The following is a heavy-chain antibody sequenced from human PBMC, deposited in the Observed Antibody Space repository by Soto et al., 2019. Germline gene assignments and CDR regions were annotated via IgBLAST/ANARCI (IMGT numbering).Heavy chain of an antibody. Sequence: WGSLRISCASSVFTFSSYWMSWVRQAPGKGLELVANIKQDGSEKYYVDSVKGRFTISRDNAKNSLYLQMNSLRAEDTAVYYCARDQGYCSGRSCPLSYSYYYGMDVWGQGTTVTVSS. CDR2: IKQDGSEK. V-gene: IGHV3-7*03. CDR3: ARDQGYCSGRSCPLSYSYYYGMDV. D-gene: IGHD2-15*01. CDR1: VFTFSSYW. J-gene: IGHJ6*01.